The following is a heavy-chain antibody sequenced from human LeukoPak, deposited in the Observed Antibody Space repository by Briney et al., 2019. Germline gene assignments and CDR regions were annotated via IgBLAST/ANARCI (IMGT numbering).Heavy chain of an antibody. J-gene: IGHJ4*02. CDR1: GFTFSIYA. D-gene: IGHD3-3*01. V-gene: IGHV3-23*01. CDR2: ISANGGET. Sequence: GGSLRLSCAASGFTFSIYAMNWVRQAPGKGLEWVSSISANGGETHYADSVKGRFTISRDNSKNPLYLQINNPRVEDTAVYYCAKRYYDFPFYYCGQGTLVTVSP. CDR3: AKRYYDFPFYY.